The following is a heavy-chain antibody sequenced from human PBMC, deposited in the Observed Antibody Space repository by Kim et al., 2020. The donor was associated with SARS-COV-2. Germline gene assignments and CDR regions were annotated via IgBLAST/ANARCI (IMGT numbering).Heavy chain of an antibody. CDR2: INPNSGGT. Sequence: ASVKVSCKASGYTFTGYYMHWVRQAPGQGLEWMGWINPNSGGTNYAQKFQGWVTMTRDTSISTAYMELSRLRSDDTAVYYCARGGGCSSTSCFPWDYYYYGMDVWGQGTTVTVS. V-gene: IGHV1-2*04. D-gene: IGHD2-2*01. CDR1: GYTFTGYY. J-gene: IGHJ6*02. CDR3: ARGGGCSSTSCFPWDYYYYGMDV.